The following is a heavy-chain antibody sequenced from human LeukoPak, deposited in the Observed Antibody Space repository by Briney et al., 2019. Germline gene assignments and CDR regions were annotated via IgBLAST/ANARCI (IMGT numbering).Heavy chain of an antibody. V-gene: IGHV3-11*01. CDR3: ARAGYCSRGICYSFDY. CDR1: GFTFSDYY. Sequence: GGSLRLSCTASGFTFSDYYMSWVRQAPGKGLEWVSYISNSGRTIYYADSVKGRFTISRDNAKNSLYLQMDSLRAEDAAVYYCARAGYCSRGICYSFDYWGQGTLVTVSS. D-gene: IGHD2-15*01. CDR2: ISNSGRTI. J-gene: IGHJ4*02.